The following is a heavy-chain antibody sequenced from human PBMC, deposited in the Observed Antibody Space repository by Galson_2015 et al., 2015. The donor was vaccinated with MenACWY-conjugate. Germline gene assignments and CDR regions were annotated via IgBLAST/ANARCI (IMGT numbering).Heavy chain of an antibody. V-gene: IGHV3-30*02. CDR1: GFRFSGYD. CDR3: TKIGGDFRSGYRPQ. CDR2: IRYDGIQK. J-gene: IGHJ4*02. Sequence: SLRLSCAASGFRFSGYDMHWVRQAPGEGLEWVALIRYDGIQKNYSESVKGRFTVSRDNSKNTLNLQMNNQRAEDTAVYDCTKIGGDFRSGYRPQWGQGTLVTVSS. D-gene: IGHD3-3*01.